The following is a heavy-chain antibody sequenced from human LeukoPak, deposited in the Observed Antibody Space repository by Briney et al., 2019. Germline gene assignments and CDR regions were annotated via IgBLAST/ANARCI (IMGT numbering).Heavy chain of an antibody. CDR3: ARTLHSGWYLGRSSDI. CDR1: GGSISSYY. Sequence: PSETLSLTCTVSGGSISSYYWCWIRQPPGKGLEWIGYIYYSGSTNYNPSLKSRVTISVDTSKKHFSLKLSSVTAADTAVYYCARTLHSGWYLGRSSDIWGQGTMVTVSS. J-gene: IGHJ3*02. V-gene: IGHV4-59*01. CDR2: IYYSGST. D-gene: IGHD6-19*01.